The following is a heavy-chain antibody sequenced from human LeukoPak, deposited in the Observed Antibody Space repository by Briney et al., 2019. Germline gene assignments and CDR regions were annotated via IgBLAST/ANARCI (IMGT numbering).Heavy chain of an antibody. CDR2: ISSSGSTI. Sequence: EGSLRLSCAASGFTFSSYEMNWVRQAPGKGLEWVSYISSSGSTIYYADSVKGRFTISRDSAKNSLYLQMNSLRAEDTAVYYCARANSSGWYVESFDYWGQGTLVTVSS. V-gene: IGHV3-48*03. J-gene: IGHJ4*02. CDR1: GFTFSSYE. CDR3: ARANSSGWYVESFDY. D-gene: IGHD6-19*01.